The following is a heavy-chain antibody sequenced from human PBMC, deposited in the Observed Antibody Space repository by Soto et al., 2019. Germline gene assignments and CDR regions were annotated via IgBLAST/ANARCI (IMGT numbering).Heavy chain of an antibody. CDR2: ISSGSNTI. V-gene: IGHV3-48*02. CDR1: GFTLSNYN. D-gene: IGHD3-10*01. Sequence: GGSLRLSCAASGFTLSNYNMNWVRQAPGKGLQWVSYISSGSNTIYYADSVKGRFSVSRDNAKNSLYLQMNSLRDEDTAVYYCARGGSGSYYLLYDYYYGMDVWGQGTTVTVSS. J-gene: IGHJ6*02. CDR3: ARGGSGSYYLLYDYYYGMDV.